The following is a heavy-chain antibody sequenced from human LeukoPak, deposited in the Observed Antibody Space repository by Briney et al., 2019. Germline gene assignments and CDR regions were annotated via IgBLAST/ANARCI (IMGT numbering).Heavy chain of an antibody. CDR3: ATGVVTTHCYFDY. J-gene: IGHJ4*02. V-gene: IGHV1-58*01. Sequence: TSVKVSCKASGFTFTSSAVQWVRQARGQRLEGIGWIVVGSGNTNYAQKFQERVTITRDMSTSTAYMELSSLRSEDTAVYYCATGVVTTHCYFDYWGQGTLVTVSS. CDR1: GFTFTSSA. D-gene: IGHD4-23*01. CDR2: IVVGSGNT.